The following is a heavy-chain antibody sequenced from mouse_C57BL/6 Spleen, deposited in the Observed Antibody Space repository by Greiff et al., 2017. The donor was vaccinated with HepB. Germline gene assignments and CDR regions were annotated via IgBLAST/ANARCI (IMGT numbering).Heavy chain of an antibody. Sequence: EVQLQQSGPELVKPGASVKMSCKASGYTFTDYNMHWVKQSHGKSLEWIGYINPNNGGTSYNQKFKGKATLTVNKSSSTAYMELRSLTSEDSAVYYCARSLGSYYYGSSYWYFDVWGTGTTVTVSS. V-gene: IGHV1-22*01. CDR2: INPNNGGT. D-gene: IGHD1-1*01. CDR1: GYTFTDYN. CDR3: ARSLGSYYYGSSYWYFDV. J-gene: IGHJ1*03.